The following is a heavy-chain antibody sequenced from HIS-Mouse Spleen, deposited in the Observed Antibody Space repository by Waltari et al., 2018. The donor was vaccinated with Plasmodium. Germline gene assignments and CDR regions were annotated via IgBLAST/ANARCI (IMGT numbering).Heavy chain of an antibody. CDR3: ARDRRLAFDY. Sequence: QVQLVESGGGVVQPGRSLRLSCAASGFTFNSYAMHWVRQAPGKGLEWVVVISYDGSNKYYADSVKGRFTISRDNSKNTLYLQMNSLRAEDTAVYYCARDRRLAFDYWGQGTLVTVSS. V-gene: IGHV3-30-3*01. CDR2: ISYDGSNK. J-gene: IGHJ4*02. D-gene: IGHD2-15*01. CDR1: GFTFNSYA.